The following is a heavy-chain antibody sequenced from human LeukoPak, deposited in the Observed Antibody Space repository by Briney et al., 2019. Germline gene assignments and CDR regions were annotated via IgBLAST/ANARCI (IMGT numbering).Heavy chain of an antibody. CDR1: GFTFSSYA. CDR3: ARDRFSGYDRSDAFDI. CDR2: ISYDGSNK. D-gene: IGHD5-12*01. J-gene: IGHJ3*02. Sequence: HPGGSLRLSCAASGFTFSSYAMHWVRQAPGKGLEWVAVISYDGSNKYYADSVKGRFAISRDNSKNTLYLQMNSLRAEDTAVYYCARDRFSGYDRSDAFDIWGQGTMVTVSS. V-gene: IGHV3-30*09.